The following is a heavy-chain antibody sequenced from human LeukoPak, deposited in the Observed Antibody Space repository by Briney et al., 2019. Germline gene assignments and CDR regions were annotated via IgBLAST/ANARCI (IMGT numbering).Heavy chain of an antibody. J-gene: IGHJ4*02. Sequence: ASVTVSCKASGGTFSSYAINWVRQAPGQGLEWMGWINPNSGDTKYAQKFQGRVTMTRDTSISTAYMELSRLRSDDTAVYYCATQRGSYLWGTDFDYWGQGTLVTVSS. D-gene: IGHD3-16*01. V-gene: IGHV1-2*02. CDR1: GGTFSSYA. CDR2: INPNSGDT. CDR3: ATQRGSYLWGTDFDY.